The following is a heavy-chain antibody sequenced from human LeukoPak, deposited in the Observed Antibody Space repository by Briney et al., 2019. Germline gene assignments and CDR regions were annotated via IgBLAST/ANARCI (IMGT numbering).Heavy chain of an antibody. V-gene: IGHV2-5*02. J-gene: IGHJ4*02. D-gene: IGHD3-22*01. CDR1: GFSLSTTGVG. Sequence: SGPTLVNPTQTLALTCTVSGFSLSTTGVGVGWIRQPPGKALEWLALIYWDEDKHYSPSLRSRITITKDTSKNQLVLTVSNLDPVDTATYYCAHRPNDYDSGGYPKYYFDYWGQGTLVTVSS. CDR3: AHRPNDYDSGGYPKYYFDY. CDR2: IYWDEDK.